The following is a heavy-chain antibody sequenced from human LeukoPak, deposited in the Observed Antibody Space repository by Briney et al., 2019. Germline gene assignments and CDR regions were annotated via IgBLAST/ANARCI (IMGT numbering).Heavy chain of an antibody. V-gene: IGHV3-66*02. J-gene: IGHJ3*02. D-gene: IGHD1-26*01. CDR3: ARDVRGRSKVGAHDAFDI. CDR2: INCGAST. Sequence: GVSLRLYCAASGFTVSSNNMSWVPQAPGQGLKWVSVINCGASTYSADSVNGRFTISRDTSKNTLYLQMNSLRADDTAVYSCARDVRGRSKVGAHDAFDIWGQGTMVTVSS. CDR1: GFTVSSNN.